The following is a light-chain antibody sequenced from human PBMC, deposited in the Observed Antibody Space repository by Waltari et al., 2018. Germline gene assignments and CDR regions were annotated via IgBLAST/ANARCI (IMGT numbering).Light chain of an antibody. J-gene: IGKJ4*01. V-gene: IGKV1-39*01. CDR1: QSIATY. Sequence: DIQMTQSPSSLSASIGDRVAITCRASQSIATYLNWYQQKPGQAPKLLISTASNLHSGVPSRFSGSGSGTEFILTVSSLQTEDFATYYCQQSYGTPLTFGGGTKVEI. CDR2: TAS. CDR3: QQSYGTPLT.